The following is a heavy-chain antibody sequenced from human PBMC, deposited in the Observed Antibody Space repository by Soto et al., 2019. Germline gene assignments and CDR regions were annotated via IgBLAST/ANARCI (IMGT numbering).Heavy chain of an antibody. CDR2: INDSGGTT. J-gene: IGHJ4*02. D-gene: IGHD3-22*01. V-gene: IGHV3-23*01. CDR1: GFTFRSYA. CDR3: ARGFYYDSAGYHPFDY. Sequence: LRLSCAASGFTFRSYALAWVRQPPGKGLEWVSTINDSGGTTYYADSVRGRFTVSRDNSKNTLYLQLSSLRADDTAVYYCARGFYYDSAGYHPFDYWGQGTLVTSPQ.